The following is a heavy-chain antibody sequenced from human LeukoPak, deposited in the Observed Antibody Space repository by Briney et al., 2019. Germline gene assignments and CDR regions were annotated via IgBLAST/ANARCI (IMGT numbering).Heavy chain of an antibody. J-gene: IGHJ6*03. Sequence: PGGSLRLSCAASGFTFSSYSMNWVRQAPGKGLEWVSSISSSNSYIYYADSVKGRSTISRDNAKNSLYLQMNSLRAEDTAVYYCAREQDSSGYYYTSILYYYYYYMDVWGKGTTVTVSS. CDR2: ISSSNSYI. CDR3: AREQDSSGYYYTSILYYYYYYMDV. CDR1: GFTFSSYS. V-gene: IGHV3-21*01. D-gene: IGHD3-22*01.